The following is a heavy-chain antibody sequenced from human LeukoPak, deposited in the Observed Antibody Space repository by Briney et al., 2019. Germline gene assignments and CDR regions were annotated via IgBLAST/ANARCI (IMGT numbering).Heavy chain of an antibody. Sequence: GGSLRLSCAASGFTFSSYVMSWVRQAPGEGLEWVSTIIGSDDNTYYADSVKGRLTISRDNSKNTLYLQTNSLRAEDTAVYYCAKGKYSSGWYDFDYWGQGTLVTVSS. CDR3: AKGKYSSGWYDFDY. CDR1: GFTFSSYV. J-gene: IGHJ4*02. CDR2: IIGSDDNT. D-gene: IGHD6-19*01. V-gene: IGHV3-23*01.